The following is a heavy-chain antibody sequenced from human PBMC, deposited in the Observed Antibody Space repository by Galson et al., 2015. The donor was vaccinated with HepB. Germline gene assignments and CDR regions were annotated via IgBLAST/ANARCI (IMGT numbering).Heavy chain of an antibody. CDR1: GFSLSNARMG. CDR2: IFSNDEK. D-gene: IGHD3-3*01. V-gene: IGHV2-26*01. J-gene: IGHJ6*02. Sequence: PALVKPTQTLTLTCTVSGFSLSNARMGVSWIRQPPGKALEWLAHIFSNDEKSYSTSLKSRLTISKDTSKSQVVLTMTNMDPVDTATYYCARMEDPRLEWLPYYYYYYGMDVWGQGTTVTVSS. CDR3: ARMEDPRLEWLPYYYYYYGMDV.